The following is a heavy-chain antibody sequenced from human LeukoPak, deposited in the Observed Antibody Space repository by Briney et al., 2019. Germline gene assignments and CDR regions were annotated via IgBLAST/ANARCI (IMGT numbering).Heavy chain of an antibody. Sequence: GGSLRLSCATTGFIFSDYSMSWVRQAPGKGLEWLSFISTSSNTIYYADSVKGRFTVSRDNAKNSLYLQMNSLTGEDTAAYYCARGAAHSYGYFSGYWGQGILVIVSS. D-gene: IGHD5-18*01. V-gene: IGHV3-48*01. J-gene: IGHJ4*02. CDR2: ISTSSNTI. CDR1: GFIFSDYS. CDR3: ARGAAHSYGYFSGY.